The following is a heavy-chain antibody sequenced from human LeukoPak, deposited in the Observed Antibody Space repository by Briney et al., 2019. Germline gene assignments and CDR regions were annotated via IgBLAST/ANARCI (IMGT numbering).Heavy chain of an antibody. V-gene: IGHV1-69*01. CDR2: IIPIFGTA. CDR3: ARDGIVVVPAAISKNYYYYMDV. D-gene: IGHD2-2*01. Sequence: SVKVSCKASGGTFSSYAISWVRQAPGQGLEWMGGIIPIFGTANYAQKFQGRVTITADESTSTAYMELSSLRSEDTAVYYCARDGIVVVPAAISKNYYYYMDVWGKGTTVTVSS. J-gene: IGHJ6*03. CDR1: GGTFSSYA.